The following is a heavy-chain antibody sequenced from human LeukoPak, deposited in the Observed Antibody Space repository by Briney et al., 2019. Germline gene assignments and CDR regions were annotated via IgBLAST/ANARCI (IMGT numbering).Heavy chain of an antibody. J-gene: IGHJ4*02. V-gene: IGHV4-59*08. CDR2: IYYSGTT. CDR1: GGSISSYY. Sequence: PSETLSLTCTVSGGSISSYYWSWIRQPPGKGLEWIGYIYYSGTTNYNPSLKSRVTISVDTSKNQFSLKLSSVTAADTAVYYCARRSVDLLYDRDYWGQGTLVTVSS. D-gene: IGHD3-22*01. CDR3: ARRSVDLLYDRDY.